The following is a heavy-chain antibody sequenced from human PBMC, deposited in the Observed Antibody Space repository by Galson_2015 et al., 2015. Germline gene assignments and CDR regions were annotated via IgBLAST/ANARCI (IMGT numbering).Heavy chain of an antibody. CDR2: ISYDGSKE. CDR3: ARDPQDNSGWSCYFDY. J-gene: IGHJ4*02. Sequence: SLRLSCAASGFTFSAYAMHWVRQAPGKGLEWVAVISYDGSKEYYADSVKGRFTISRDNSKNTLYLQMNSLRAEDTAAYYCARDPQDNSGWSCYFDYWGQGTLVTVSS. D-gene: IGHD6-19*01. CDR1: GFTFSAYA. V-gene: IGHV3-30-3*01.